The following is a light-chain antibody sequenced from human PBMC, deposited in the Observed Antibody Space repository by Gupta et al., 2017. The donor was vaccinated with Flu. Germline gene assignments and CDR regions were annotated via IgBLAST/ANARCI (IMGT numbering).Light chain of an antibody. V-gene: IGLV2-14*01. CDR2: EVS. J-gene: IGLJ1*01. CDR1: SSDIGGYKY. Sequence: QSALTQPASVSGSPGPSITISCTGTSSDIGGYKYVSWYQHHPGKAPKLMIYEVSNRSSGVSNRFSGSKSGNTASLTISGLQAEDEADYYCSSYTSSSTYVFGTGTKVTVL. CDR3: SSYTSSSTYV.